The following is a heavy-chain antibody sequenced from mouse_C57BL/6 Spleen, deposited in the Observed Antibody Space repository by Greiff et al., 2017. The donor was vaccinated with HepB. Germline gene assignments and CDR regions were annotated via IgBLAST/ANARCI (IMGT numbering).Heavy chain of an antibody. CDR3: ARSRGGDAMDY. CDR1: GYTFTSYW. CDR2: IDPSDSYT. V-gene: IGHV1-50*01. Sequence: QVQLQQSGAELVKPGASVKLSCKASGYTFTSYWMQWVKQRPGQGLEWIGEIDPSDSYTNYNQKFKGKATLTVDTSSSTAYMQLSSLTSEDSAVYYCARSRGGDAMDYWGQGTSVTVSS. J-gene: IGHJ4*01.